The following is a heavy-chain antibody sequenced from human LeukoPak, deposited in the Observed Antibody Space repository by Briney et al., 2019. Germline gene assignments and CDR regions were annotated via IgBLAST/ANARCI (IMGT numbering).Heavy chain of an antibody. D-gene: IGHD7-27*01. CDR1: GYTFTTYN. Sequence: VALVKVSCKASGYTFTTYNINWVRQAPGQGLEWMGGIIPIFGTANYAQKFQGRVTITADKSTSTAYMELSSLRSEDTAVYYCASTRDLTGDEAFDYWGQGTLVTVSS. J-gene: IGHJ4*02. CDR3: ASTRDLTGDEAFDY. V-gene: IGHV1-69*06. CDR2: IIPIFGTA.